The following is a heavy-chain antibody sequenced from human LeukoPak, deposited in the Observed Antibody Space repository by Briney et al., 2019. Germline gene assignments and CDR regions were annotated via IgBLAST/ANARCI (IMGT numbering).Heavy chain of an antibody. Sequence: GASVKVSCKASGFTXTSSAMQWVRQARGQRLEWIGWIVVGSGNTNYAQKFQERVTITRDMSTSTAYMELSSLRSEDTAVYYCAADRGVNWFDPWGQGTLVTVSS. J-gene: IGHJ5*02. CDR2: IVVGSGNT. CDR3: AADRGVNWFDP. D-gene: IGHD3-10*01. CDR1: GFTXTSSA. V-gene: IGHV1-58*02.